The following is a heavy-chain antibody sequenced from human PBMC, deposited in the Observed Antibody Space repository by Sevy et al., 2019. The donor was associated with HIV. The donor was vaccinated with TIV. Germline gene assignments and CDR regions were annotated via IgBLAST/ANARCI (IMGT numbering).Heavy chain of an antibody. J-gene: IGHJ4*02. Sequence: ASVKVSCKASGYTFTGYYMHWVRQAPGQGLEWMGWINPNSGGTNYAQKFQGRVTMTRDTSISTAYMELSRLRSDDTAVYYCARDWSAAAGTPLGWKDYWGQGTLVTVSS. D-gene: IGHD6-13*01. V-gene: IGHV1-2*02. CDR3: ARDWSAAAGTPLGWKDY. CDR2: INPNSGGT. CDR1: GYTFTGYY.